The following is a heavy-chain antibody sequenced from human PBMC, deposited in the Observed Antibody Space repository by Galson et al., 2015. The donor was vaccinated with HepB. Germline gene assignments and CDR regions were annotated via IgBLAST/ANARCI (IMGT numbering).Heavy chain of an antibody. CDR2: IYSGGST. D-gene: IGHD6-13*01. CDR1: GITVINNY. CDR3: ARDPAAAALGNYG. V-gene: IGHV3-66*01. J-gene: IGHJ4*02. Sequence: SLRLSCAASGITVINNYMNWVRQASGKGLELVSLIYSGGSTYYADSVKGRFTISRDNSKNTLYLQMNSLRVEDTAIYYCARDPAAAALGNYGWGQGTLVTVSS.